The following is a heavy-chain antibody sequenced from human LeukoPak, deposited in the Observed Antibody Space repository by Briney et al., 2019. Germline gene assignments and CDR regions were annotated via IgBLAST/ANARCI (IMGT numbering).Heavy chain of an antibody. CDR1: GFTFSNAW. D-gene: IGHD3-10*01. V-gene: IGHV3-15*01. Sequence: PGGSLRLSCAASGFTFSNAWMSWVRQAPGKGLEWVGRIKSKTDGGTTDYAAPVKGRFTISRDDSKNTVHLQLNSLKTEDTAVYYCTTEGAILWFGDWGQGTLVTVSS. CDR3: TTEGAILWFGD. CDR2: IKSKTDGGTT. J-gene: IGHJ4*02.